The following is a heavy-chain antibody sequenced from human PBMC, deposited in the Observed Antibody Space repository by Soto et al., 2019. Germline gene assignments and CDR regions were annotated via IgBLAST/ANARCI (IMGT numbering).Heavy chain of an antibody. CDR1: GFTFSNAW. CDR2: IKSKTDGGTT. J-gene: IGHJ4*02. CDR3: TTEADELWFGNY. Sequence: GGSLRLSCAASGFTFSNAWMSWVRQAPGKGLEWVGRIKSKTDGGTTDYAAPVKGRFTISRDDSKNTLYLQMNSLKTEDTAVYYCTTEADELWFGNYWGQGTLVTVSS. V-gene: IGHV3-15*01. D-gene: IGHD3-10*01.